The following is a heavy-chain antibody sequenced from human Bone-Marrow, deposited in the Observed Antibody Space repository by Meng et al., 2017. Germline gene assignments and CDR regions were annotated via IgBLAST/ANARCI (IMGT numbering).Heavy chain of an antibody. V-gene: IGHV4-59*01. CDR1: GGSISGYY. CDR3: ARDRGYDSSGFINPFDY. J-gene: IGHJ4*02. Sequence: GSLRLSCTVSGGSISGYYWSWIRQPPGKGLEWMGYISYSGNTNYNPSLKSRVAISVDTSKNQFSLKLSSVTAADTAVYYCARDRGYDSSGFINPFDYWGQGTLVTVSS. D-gene: IGHD3-22*01. CDR2: ISYSGNT.